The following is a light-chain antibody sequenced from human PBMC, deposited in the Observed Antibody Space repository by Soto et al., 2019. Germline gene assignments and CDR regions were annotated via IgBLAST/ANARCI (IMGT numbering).Light chain of an antibody. J-gene: IGKJ1*01. CDR3: HQYDSSHRT. CDR2: GAS. CDR1: QSLSSSP. V-gene: IGKV3-20*01. Sequence: EIVLTQSPATLSLSPGERATLSCRASQSLSSSPLAWYQQKPGPAPRLLISGASSRGADIPDWFSGSWSATHFTFTINKLQPEDCAIYHGHQYDSSHRTFGQGSKV.